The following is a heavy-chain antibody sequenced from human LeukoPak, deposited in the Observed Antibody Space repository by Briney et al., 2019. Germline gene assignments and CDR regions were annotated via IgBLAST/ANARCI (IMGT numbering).Heavy chain of an antibody. CDR3: ARPTLGSFSLAFDL. Sequence: ASVKVSCKASGFTFTNYHLHWVRQAPGQGLEWMGIINPSGDSTTYAQKFQGRFTMSRDASTSTLYMELSSLRSEDTALYYCARPTLGSFSLAFDLWGQGTMVTVSS. D-gene: IGHD1-26*01. J-gene: IGHJ3*01. V-gene: IGHV1-46*01. CDR1: GFTFTNYH. CDR2: INPSGDST.